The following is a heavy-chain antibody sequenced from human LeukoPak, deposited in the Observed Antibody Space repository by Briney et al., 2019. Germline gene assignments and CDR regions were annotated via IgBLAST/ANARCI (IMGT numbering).Heavy chain of an antibody. D-gene: IGHD6-13*01. V-gene: IGHV4-39*01. CDR3: ARRLNSSWYAGQYDY. Sequence: PSETLSLTCTVSGVSIISSSYYWGWIRQSPGKGLEWIGSIYYSGSTNYNPFLKSRVTISVDTSKDQFSPKLSSVTAADTAVYYCARRLNSSWYAGQYDYWGQGTLVTVSS. J-gene: IGHJ4*02. CDR1: GVSIISSSYY. CDR2: IYYSGST.